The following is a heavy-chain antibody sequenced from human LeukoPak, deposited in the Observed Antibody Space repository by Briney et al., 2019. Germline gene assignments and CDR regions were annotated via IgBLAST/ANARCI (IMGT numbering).Heavy chain of an antibody. CDR1: GFTFSSYA. J-gene: IGHJ3*02. CDR2: ISYDGSNK. D-gene: IGHD6-19*01. Sequence: GGSLRLSCAASGFTFSSYAMSWVRQAPGKGLEWVAVISYDGSNKYYADSVKGRFTISRDNSKNTLYLQMNSLRAEDTAVYYCAKSLRIAVAGTSDAFDIWGQGTMVTVSS. V-gene: IGHV3-30*18. CDR3: AKSLRIAVAGTSDAFDI.